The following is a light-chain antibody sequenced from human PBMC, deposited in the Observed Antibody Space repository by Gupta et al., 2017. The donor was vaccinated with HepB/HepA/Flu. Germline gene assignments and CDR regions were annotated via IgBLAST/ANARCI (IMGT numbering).Light chain of an antibody. CDR2: ANN. Sequence: QSVLTQPPSVSGAPGQRVTISCTGSSSNMGTPYDVSWYQQLPGTAPKLLIYANNNRPSGVPDRSSGSKSVTSASLAITGLQAEDEADYYCQSYDNSLHAWVFGGGTKLTVL. CDR1: SSNMGTPYD. J-gene: IGLJ2*01. CDR3: QSYDNSLHAWV. V-gene: IGLV1-40*01.